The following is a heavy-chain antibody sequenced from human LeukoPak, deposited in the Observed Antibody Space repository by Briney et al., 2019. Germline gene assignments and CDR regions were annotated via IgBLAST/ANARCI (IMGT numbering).Heavy chain of an antibody. J-gene: IGHJ4*02. CDR2: IYYSGST. CDR1: GGSISSYD. CDR3: ARYGGNFDY. Sequence: SETLSLTCTVSGGSISSYDWSWIRQPPGKGLDWIGYIYYSGSTPYNPSLKSRVTISVDTSKTHFSLKLSSVTAADTAVYSCARYGGNFDYWGPGALVTVSS. V-gene: IGHV4-59*01. D-gene: IGHD4-23*01.